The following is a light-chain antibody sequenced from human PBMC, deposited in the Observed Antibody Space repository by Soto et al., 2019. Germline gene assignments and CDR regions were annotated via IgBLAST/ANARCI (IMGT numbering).Light chain of an antibody. CDR3: QQYNNWPMYT. J-gene: IGKJ2*01. CDR2: GAS. V-gene: IGKV3-15*01. CDR1: QSVSSY. Sequence: EIVMTQSPATLSVSPGERATLSCRASQSVSSYLAWYQQKPGQAPRLLIYGASTRATGIPARFSGGGSGTEFTLTISSLQSEDFGVYYCQQYNNWPMYTFGQGTKLEIK.